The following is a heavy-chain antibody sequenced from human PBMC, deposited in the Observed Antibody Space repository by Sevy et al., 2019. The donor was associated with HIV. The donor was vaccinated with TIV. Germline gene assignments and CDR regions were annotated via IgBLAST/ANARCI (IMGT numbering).Heavy chain of an antibody. Sequence: ASVKVSCKASGGTFSSYAISWVRQAPGQGLEWMGGIIPIFGTANYAQTFQGRVTITADESTSTAYMELSSLRSEDTAVYYCARDDGIDAFDIWGQGTMVTVSS. V-gene: IGHV1-69*01. CDR3: ARDDGIDAFDI. J-gene: IGHJ3*02. CDR2: IIPIFGTA. CDR1: GGTFSSYA.